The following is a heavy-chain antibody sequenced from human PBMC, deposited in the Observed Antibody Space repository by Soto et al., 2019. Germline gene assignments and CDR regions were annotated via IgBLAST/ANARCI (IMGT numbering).Heavy chain of an antibody. V-gene: IGHV1-2*02. D-gene: IGHD3-10*02. CDR1: GYTFTAYH. CDR2: INPKFGDT. Sequence: QVRLVQSGAEVKEPGDSVRVSCEASGYTFTAYHIHWVRQAPGQGLEWMGWINPKFGDTGYAQDFQGRVSMTSDMSISTVYMELSRLTSDDTARYYCARNTDYYYARSSGNGHGVWGQGTTDTVFS. CDR3: ARNTDYYYARSSGNGHGV. J-gene: IGHJ6*02.